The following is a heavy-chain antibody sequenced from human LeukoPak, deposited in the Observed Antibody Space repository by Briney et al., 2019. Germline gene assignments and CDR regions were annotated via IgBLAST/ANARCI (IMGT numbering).Heavy chain of an antibody. CDR3: AKQFGHCSGASCYPEYFEH. D-gene: IGHD2-2*01. CDR1: GFTFSSYS. J-gene: IGHJ1*01. CDR2: IYSGGST. Sequence: GGSLRLSCAASGFTFSSYSMSWVRQAPGKGLEWVSVIYSGGSTYYADSVKGRFTISRDNSKNTLYLQMNSLRVEDTAVYYCAKQFGHCSGASCYPEYFEHWGQGTLVTVSS. V-gene: IGHV3-53*01.